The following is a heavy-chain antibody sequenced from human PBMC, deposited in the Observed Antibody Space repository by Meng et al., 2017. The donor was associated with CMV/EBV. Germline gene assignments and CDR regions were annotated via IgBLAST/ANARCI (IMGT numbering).Heavy chain of an antibody. CDR1: GFTFDNYA. V-gene: IGHV3-23*01. CDR2: ITGGGDRT. D-gene: IGHD2-2*02. J-gene: IGHJ6*02. CDR3: AKDNCCLGKYQLLYEYSYYYGMDV. Sequence: GESLKISCAASGFTFDNYAMTWVRQAPGEGLEWVSGITGGGDRTSYAESVKGWFTVSRDNSKNTLYLQMNSLRAEDTAVYYCAKDNCCLGKYQLLYEYSYYYGMDVWGQGTTVTVSS.